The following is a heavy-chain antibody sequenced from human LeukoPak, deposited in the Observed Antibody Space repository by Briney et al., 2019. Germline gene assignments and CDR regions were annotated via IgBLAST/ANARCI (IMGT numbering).Heavy chain of an antibody. D-gene: IGHD4-23*01. V-gene: IGHV3-11*01. CDR2: ISSSGSDI. CDR1: GFTFSDYY. CDR3: ARGFYGGNPLDAFDI. J-gene: IGHJ3*02. Sequence: GGSLRLSCAASGFTFSDYYKGWIRQAPGKGLEWISYISSSGSDIYYTGSMKGRFTISRDNAKNSLYLQMNSLRGDDTAVYYCARGFYGGNPLDAFDIWGQGTVVTVSS.